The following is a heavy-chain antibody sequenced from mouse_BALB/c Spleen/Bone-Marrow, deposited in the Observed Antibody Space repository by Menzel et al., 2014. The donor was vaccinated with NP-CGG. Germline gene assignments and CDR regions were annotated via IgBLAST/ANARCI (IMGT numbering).Heavy chain of an antibody. CDR1: GYAFSSYW. V-gene: IGHV1-80*01. J-gene: IGHJ3*01. CDR3: AKVTTGFAY. CDR2: IYPGDGET. Sequence: QVQLQQSGAELVRPGSSVKISCKASGYAFSSYWMTWVKRRPGQGLEWIGQIYPGDGETNYNGKFKGKATLTADKSSSTAYMQLSGLTSEDSAVYFCAKVTTGFAYWGQGTLVTVSA. D-gene: IGHD2-2*01.